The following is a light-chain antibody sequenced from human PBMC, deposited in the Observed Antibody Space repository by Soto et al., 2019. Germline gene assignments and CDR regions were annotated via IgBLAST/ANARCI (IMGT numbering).Light chain of an antibody. CDR3: QQYNNWPPT. J-gene: IGKJ4*01. Sequence: EIVMTQSPATLSVSPGERATLSCRASQSVTSNLAWYQQKPGQAPRLLIYGPSTRATGIPGRFSGSGSGADFTRTISSLQSEDFAVYYCQQYNNWPPTFGGGTKVEIK. CDR2: GPS. CDR1: QSVTSN. V-gene: IGKV3D-15*01.